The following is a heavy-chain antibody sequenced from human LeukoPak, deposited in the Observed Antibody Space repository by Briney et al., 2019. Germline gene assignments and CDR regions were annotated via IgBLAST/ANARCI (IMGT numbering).Heavy chain of an antibody. Sequence: GASVKVSCKASGGTFSSYAISWVRQAPGQGLEWMGGIIPIFGTANYAQKFQGRVTITADKPTSTAYMELSSLRSEDTAAYYCARDRGIAVAGTGDFDYWGQGTLVTVSS. D-gene: IGHD6-19*01. V-gene: IGHV1-69*06. J-gene: IGHJ4*02. CDR2: IIPIFGTA. CDR3: ARDRGIAVAGTGDFDY. CDR1: GGTFSSYA.